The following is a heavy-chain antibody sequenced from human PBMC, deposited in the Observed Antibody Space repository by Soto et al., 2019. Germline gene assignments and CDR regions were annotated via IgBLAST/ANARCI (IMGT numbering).Heavy chain of an antibody. CDR2: ISYDGSNK. V-gene: IGHV3-30*18. CDR3: GKGDNWNDGSVMF. J-gene: IGHJ4*02. D-gene: IGHD1-20*01. Sequence: QVQLVESGGGVVQPGRSLRLSCAASGFTFSSYGMHWVRQAPGKGLAWVAVISYDGSNKYYADSVKGRFTISRDNSKNPLCLQMNSLRAEDTAVYYCGKGDNWNDGSVMFGGQVTLVTVSS. CDR1: GFTFSSYG.